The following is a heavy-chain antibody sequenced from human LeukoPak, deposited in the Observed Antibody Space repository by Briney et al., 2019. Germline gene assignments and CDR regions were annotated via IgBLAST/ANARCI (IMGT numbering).Heavy chain of an antibody. CDR3: ARVAQGVGAFDI. V-gene: IGHV4-30-4*08. CDR1: GGSISSGDYY. Sequence: SETLSLTCTVSGGSISSGDYYWSWIRQPPGKGLEWIGYIYYSGSTYYNPSLKSRVTISVDTSKNQFSLRLSSVTAADTAVYYCARVAQGVGAFDIWGQGTMVTVSS. J-gene: IGHJ3*02. D-gene: IGHD3-3*01. CDR2: IYYSGST.